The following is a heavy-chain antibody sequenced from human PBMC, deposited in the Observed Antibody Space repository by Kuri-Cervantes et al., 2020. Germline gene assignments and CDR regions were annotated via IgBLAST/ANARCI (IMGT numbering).Heavy chain of an antibody. J-gene: IGHJ4*02. D-gene: IGHD5-12*01. CDR3: AREWLRFGGLDY. CDR1: GFTFSSYG. CDR2: IWYDGSNK. V-gene: IGHV3-33*01. Sequence: SLNISFGASGFTFSSYGMHWVRQAPGKGLEWVAVIWYDGSNKYYADSVKGRFTISRDNSKNTLYLQMNSLRAEDTAVYYCAREWLRFGGLDYWGQGTLVTVSS.